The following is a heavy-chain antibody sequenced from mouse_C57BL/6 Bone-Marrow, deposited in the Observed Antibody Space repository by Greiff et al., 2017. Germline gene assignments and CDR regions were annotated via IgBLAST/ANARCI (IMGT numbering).Heavy chain of an antibody. CDR1: GYTFTSYW. J-gene: IGHJ3*01. V-gene: IGHV1-50*01. CDR2: IDPSDSYT. Sequence: VQLQQPGAELVKPGASVKLSCKASGYTFTSYWMQWVKQRPGQGLEWIGEIDPSDSYTNYNQKFKGKATLTVDTSSSTAYMQRSSLTSEDSAVYYCARERVYYGSSLFAYWGQGTLVTVSA. CDR3: ARERVYYGSSLFAY. D-gene: IGHD1-1*01.